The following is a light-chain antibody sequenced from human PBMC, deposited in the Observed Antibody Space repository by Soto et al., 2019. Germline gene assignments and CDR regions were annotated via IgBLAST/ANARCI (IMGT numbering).Light chain of an antibody. CDR3: QQSYSTLSIT. V-gene: IGKV1-39*01. J-gene: IGKJ5*01. Sequence: DIQMTQSPSSLSASVGDRVTITCRASESIARRLNWYQQKPGKAPKLLIYTASTLQNGVPSRFRGGGSGTDFTLTISNLQPEDFATSYCQQSYSTLSITFGQGTRLEIK. CDR1: ESIARR. CDR2: TAS.